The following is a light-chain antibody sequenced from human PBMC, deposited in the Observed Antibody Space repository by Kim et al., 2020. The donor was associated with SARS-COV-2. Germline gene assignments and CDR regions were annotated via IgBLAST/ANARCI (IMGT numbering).Light chain of an antibody. CDR1: QDISNY. Sequence: DIQMTQSPSSLSASVGDRVTITCQASQDISNYLNWYQQKPGKAPKLLIYDASNLETGVPSRFSGSGSGTDFTFTISSLQPEDIATYYCQQYDYLPFTCGPGTKVDIK. V-gene: IGKV1-33*01. J-gene: IGKJ3*01. CDR2: DAS. CDR3: QQYDYLPFT.